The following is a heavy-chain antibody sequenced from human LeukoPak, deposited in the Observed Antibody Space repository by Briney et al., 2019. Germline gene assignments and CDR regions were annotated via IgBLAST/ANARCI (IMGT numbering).Heavy chain of an antibody. D-gene: IGHD2-21*01. CDR3: AREGGDNNWFDP. J-gene: IGHJ5*02. Sequence: SETLSLTCTVSGGSISSSSHYWGWIRQPPGKGLEWIGEINHSGSTNYNPSLKSRVTISVDTSKNQFSLKLSSVTAADTAVYYCAREGGDNNWFDPWGQGTLVTVSS. V-gene: IGHV4-39*07. CDR1: GGSISSSSHY. CDR2: INHSGST.